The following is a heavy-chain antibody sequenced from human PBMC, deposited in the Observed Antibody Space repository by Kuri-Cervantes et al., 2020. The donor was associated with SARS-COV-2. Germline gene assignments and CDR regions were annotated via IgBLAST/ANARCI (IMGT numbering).Heavy chain of an antibody. V-gene: IGHV4-34*01. J-gene: IGHJ6*02. CDR3: ARSAVSGNLYNYGLGV. D-gene: IGHD6-19*01. Sequence: GSLRLSCAVYGGSFSGYYWSWIRQPPGKGLEWIGEINHSGSTNYNPSLKSRVTISVDTSKNQFSLKLSSVTAADTAVYYCARSAVSGNLYNYGLGVRGQGTSVTVSS. CDR2: INHSGST. CDR1: GGSFSGYY.